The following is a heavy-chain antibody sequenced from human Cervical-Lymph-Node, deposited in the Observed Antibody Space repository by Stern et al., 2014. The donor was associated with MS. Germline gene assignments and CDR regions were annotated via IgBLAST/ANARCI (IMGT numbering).Heavy chain of an antibody. CDR2: IDWDDDK. V-gene: IGHV2-70*04. CDR3: ARMGDTGRGAFDI. Sequence: QVTLRSGPALVKPTQTLTLTCTFSGFSLSTSGMRVSWIRQPPGKALEWLARIDWDDDKFYSTSLKTRLTISKDTSKNQVVLTMTNMDPVDTATYYCARMGDTGRGAFDIWGQGTMVTVSS. D-gene: IGHD3-16*01. J-gene: IGHJ3*02. CDR1: GFSLSTSGMR.